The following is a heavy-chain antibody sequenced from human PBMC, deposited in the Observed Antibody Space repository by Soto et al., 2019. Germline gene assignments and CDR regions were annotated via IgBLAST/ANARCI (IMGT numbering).Heavy chain of an antibody. V-gene: IGHV1-3*01. CDR3: ARGISGFDP. D-gene: IGHD6-25*01. CDR2: INAGNANT. CDR1: GYTFTSYA. Sequence: QVQLVQSGAEVKKPGASVILSCKASGYTFTSYAMHWLRQAPGQRLEWMGWINAGNANTKYSQKFQGRVTITRDTSATTAYMELSSLRSADTAVYYCARGISGFDPWGQGTLVTVSS. J-gene: IGHJ5*02.